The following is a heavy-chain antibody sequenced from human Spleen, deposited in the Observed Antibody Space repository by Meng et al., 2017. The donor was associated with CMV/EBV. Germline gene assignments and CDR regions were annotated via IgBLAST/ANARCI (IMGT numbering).Heavy chain of an antibody. Sequence: GESLKISCAASGFTFSSSVMHWVRQAPGKGLEWVAVISYDGNNRYYTDSVKGRFTISRDNSRNTLYLQMDSLRAEDTAVYYCARGVSGDYFDYWGQGTLVTVSS. CDR1: GFTFSSSV. D-gene: IGHD2-8*01. J-gene: IGHJ4*02. CDR3: ARGVSGDYFDY. CDR2: ISYDGNNR. V-gene: IGHV3-30-3*01.